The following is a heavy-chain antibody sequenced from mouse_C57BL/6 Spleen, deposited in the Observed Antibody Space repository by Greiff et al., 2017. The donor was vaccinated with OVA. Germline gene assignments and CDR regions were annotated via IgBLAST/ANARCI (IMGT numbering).Heavy chain of an antibody. CDR2: FHPYNDDT. CDR3: ARNYDYDEGTWFAY. V-gene: IGHV1-47*01. Sequence: VKLQESGAELVKPGASVKMSCKASGYTFTTYPIEWMKQNHGKSLEWIGNFHPYNDDTKYNEKFKGKATLTVEKSSSTVYLELSRLTSDDSAVYYCARNYDYDEGTWFAYWGQGTLVTVSA. J-gene: IGHJ3*01. CDR1: GYTFTTYP. D-gene: IGHD2-4*01.